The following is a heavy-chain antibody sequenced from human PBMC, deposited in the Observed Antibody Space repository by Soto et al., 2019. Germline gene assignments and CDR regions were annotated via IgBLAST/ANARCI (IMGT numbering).Heavy chain of an antibody. CDR3: ARDRAVDIGYYYGMDV. D-gene: IGHD5-12*01. V-gene: IGHV4-61*01. Sequence: PSETLSRTCTVSGGSVSSGSYYWSWIRQPPGKGLEWIGYIYYSGSTNYNPSLKSRVTISVDTSKNQFSLKLSSVTAADTAVYYCARDRAVDIGYYYGMDVWGQGTTVTV. CDR1: GGSVSSGSYY. J-gene: IGHJ6*02. CDR2: IYYSGST.